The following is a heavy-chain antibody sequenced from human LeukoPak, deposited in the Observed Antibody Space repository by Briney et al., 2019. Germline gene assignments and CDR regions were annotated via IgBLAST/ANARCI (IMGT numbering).Heavy chain of an antibody. D-gene: IGHD1-26*01. CDR2: ISASAAST. V-gene: IGHV3-23*01. CDR3: AKDSKVGLAGATDY. CDR1: GFTFSSYA. Sequence: PGGSLRLSCAASGFTFSSYAMSWVSQAPGKGLEWVSTISASAASTYYADSVKGRFTLSRDNSKNMLFLQMISLRAEDTAVYYCAKDSKVGLAGATDYWGQGTLVTVSS. J-gene: IGHJ4*02.